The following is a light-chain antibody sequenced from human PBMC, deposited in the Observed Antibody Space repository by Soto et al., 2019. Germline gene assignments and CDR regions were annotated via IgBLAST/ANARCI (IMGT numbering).Light chain of an antibody. CDR2: SNN. V-gene: IGLV1-44*01. Sequence: QSVLTQPPSASGTPGQRVTISCSGSRSSIGSNTINWYQHLPGTAPKLLIYSNNQRPSGVPDRFSGSKSGTSASLAISGLQSEDEVDYYCAAWDDSLNGVVFGGGTKLTVL. CDR1: RSSIGSNT. J-gene: IGLJ2*01. CDR3: AAWDDSLNGVV.